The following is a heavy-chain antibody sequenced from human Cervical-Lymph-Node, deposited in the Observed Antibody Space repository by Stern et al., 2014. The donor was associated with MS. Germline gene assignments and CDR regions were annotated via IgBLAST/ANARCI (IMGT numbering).Heavy chain of an antibody. J-gene: IGHJ4*02. CDR3: ARDAEFWSGQLDY. V-gene: IGHV4-4*02. D-gene: IGHD3-3*01. CDR2: IYHTGST. CDR1: GGSIDTSNW. Sequence: QVQLQESGPGLVKPSGTLSLTCAVSGGSIDTSNWWSWVRQPPGKGLEWIGEIYHTGSTNYNPSLKSRVTMSVDKYKNQFSLQLNSVTAADTAVYYCARDAEFWSGQLDYWGQGTLVTVSS.